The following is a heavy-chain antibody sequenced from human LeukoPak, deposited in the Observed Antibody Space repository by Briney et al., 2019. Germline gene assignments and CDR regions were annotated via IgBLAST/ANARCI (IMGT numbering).Heavy chain of an antibody. CDR2: IVVGSGDT. D-gene: IGHD2-15*01. CDR3: VVGGSPGY. CDR1: GFTLTSSA. Sequence: GTSAKVSCKTSGFTLTSSAVQWVRQARGQRLEWIGWIVVGSGDTSYAQRFQERVSISRDMSTSTAYMELSSLRSEDTAVYYCVVGGSPGYWGQGTLVTVSS. V-gene: IGHV1-58*01. J-gene: IGHJ4*02.